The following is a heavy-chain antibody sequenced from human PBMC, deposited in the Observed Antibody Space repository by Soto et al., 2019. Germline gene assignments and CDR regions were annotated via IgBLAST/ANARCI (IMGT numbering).Heavy chain of an antibody. D-gene: IGHD2-8*01. V-gene: IGHV4-59*11. CDR3: ARDLRTNGVSEFDY. Sequence: QVQLQESGPGLVKSSETLSLTCTVSGGSISSHFWSWIRQPPGRGLEWIGYLSYSGSTNTYPSLKGRVTMSIDTSKNQFSLKLNSVTAADTAVYYSARDLRTNGVSEFDYWGQGTLVTVSS. CDR2: LSYSGST. J-gene: IGHJ4*02. CDR1: GGSISSHF.